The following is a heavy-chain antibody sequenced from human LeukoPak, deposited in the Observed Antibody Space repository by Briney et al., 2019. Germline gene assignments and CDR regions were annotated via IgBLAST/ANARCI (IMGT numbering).Heavy chain of an antibody. V-gene: IGHV3-21*01. CDR1: GFTFSSYS. CDR3: AKDKVDIVATILDY. J-gene: IGHJ4*02. Sequence: GGSLRLSCAASGFTFSSYSMNWVRQAPGKGLEWVSSISSSSSYIYYADSVKGRFTISRDNAKNSLYLQMNSLRAEDTAVYYCAKDKVDIVATILDYWGQGTLVTVSS. D-gene: IGHD5-12*01. CDR2: ISSSSSYI.